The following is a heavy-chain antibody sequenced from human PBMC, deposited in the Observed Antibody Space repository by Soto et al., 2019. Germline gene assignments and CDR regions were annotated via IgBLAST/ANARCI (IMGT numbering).Heavy chain of an antibody. CDR2: IYYSGAT. D-gene: IGHD6-19*01. CDR3: ARVPPDRYSSGRLDS. J-gene: IGHJ4*02. CDR1: RGSISSGGYY. V-gene: IGHV4-31*03. Sequence: SETLSLTCTVSRGSISSGGYYWSWIRQHPGKGLEWIGYIYYSGATYYNPSLESRVTISVDMFKNQFSLKLFSMIAADTAVYYCARVPPDRYSSGRLDSWGQGTLVTVSS.